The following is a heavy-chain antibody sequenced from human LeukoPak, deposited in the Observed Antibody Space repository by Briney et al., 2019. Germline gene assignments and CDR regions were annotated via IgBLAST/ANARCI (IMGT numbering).Heavy chain of an antibody. J-gene: IGHJ4*02. CDR3: ASTYYFDDSGYSRFDY. V-gene: IGHV4-59*08. Sequence: SETLSLTCTVSGGSISSYYWSWIRQPPGKGLDGIGYIYYSGSTNYNPSLKSRVTISVDTSKNQFSLKLSSVTAADTAVYYFASTYYFDDSGYSRFDYWGQGTLVTVSS. D-gene: IGHD3-22*01. CDR2: IYYSGST. CDR1: GGSISSYY.